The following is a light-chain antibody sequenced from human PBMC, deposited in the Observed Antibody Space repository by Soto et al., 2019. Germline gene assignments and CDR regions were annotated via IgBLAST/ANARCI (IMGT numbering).Light chain of an antibody. CDR2: GAS. CDR1: QSVSSN. CDR3: PQYNNWTRT. J-gene: IGKJ1*01. V-gene: IGKV3-15*01. Sequence: EIVMTQSPATLSVSPGERATLSCRASQSVSSNLAWYQHQRGQAPRVXIYGASTRATGIPARFSGSGAGTECTRTISSLQSEDFEVDYCPQYNNWTRTFGQGTKVDI.